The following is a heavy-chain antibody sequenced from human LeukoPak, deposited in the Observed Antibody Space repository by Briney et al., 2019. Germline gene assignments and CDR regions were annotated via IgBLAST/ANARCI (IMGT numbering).Heavy chain of an antibody. D-gene: IGHD2-2*01. J-gene: IGHJ6*03. CDR3: ARDADCSSTSCYLDV. Sequence: PGRSLRLSCAATGFTFSSYGIHWVRQAPGKGLEWVAVVSYDGSEKYYADSVKGRLTISRDKSKNTVSLQMNSLRAEDTAVYYCARDADCSSTSCYLDVWGKGTTVTVSS. CDR2: VSYDGSEK. CDR1: GFTFSSYG. V-gene: IGHV3-30*03.